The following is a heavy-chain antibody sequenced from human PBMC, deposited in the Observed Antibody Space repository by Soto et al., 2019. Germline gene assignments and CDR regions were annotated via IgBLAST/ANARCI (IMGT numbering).Heavy chain of an antibody. V-gene: IGHV1-69*13. CDR3: ARDPYCSGGSCYEYYGMDV. Sequence: SVKVSCKASGGTFSSYAISWVRQAPGQGLEWMGGIIPIFGTANYAQKFQGRVAITADESTSTAYMELSSLRSEDTAVYYCARDPYCSGGSCYEYYGMDVWGQGTTVTVSS. D-gene: IGHD2-15*01. CDR2: IIPIFGTA. CDR1: GGTFSSYA. J-gene: IGHJ6*02.